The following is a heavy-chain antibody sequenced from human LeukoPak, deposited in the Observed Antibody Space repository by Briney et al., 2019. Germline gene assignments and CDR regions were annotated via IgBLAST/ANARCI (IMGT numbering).Heavy chain of an antibody. CDR2: IYYSGST. Sequence: SETLSLTCTVSGGSISSYYWSWIRQPPGKGLEWIGYIYYSGSTNYNTSLKSRVTISVDTSKNQFSLKLSSVTAAETAVYYCARVGTAMTPYDAFDIWGQGTMVTVSS. V-gene: IGHV4-59*01. D-gene: IGHD5-18*01. CDR3: ARVGTAMTPYDAFDI. J-gene: IGHJ3*02. CDR1: GGSISSYY.